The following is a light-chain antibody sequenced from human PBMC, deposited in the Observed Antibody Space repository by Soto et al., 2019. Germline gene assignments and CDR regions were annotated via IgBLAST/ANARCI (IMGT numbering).Light chain of an antibody. Sequence: SVLTQPASVSGSPGQSITISCTGTSSDIGGYNYVSWYQQHPGKAPKLMIYDVSDRPSGVSNRFSDSKSGNTASLTISGLQAEDEADYYCASYASSNTVLFGGGTKVTVL. V-gene: IGLV2-14*03. CDR2: DVS. CDR3: ASYASSNTVL. J-gene: IGLJ2*01. CDR1: SSDIGGYNY.